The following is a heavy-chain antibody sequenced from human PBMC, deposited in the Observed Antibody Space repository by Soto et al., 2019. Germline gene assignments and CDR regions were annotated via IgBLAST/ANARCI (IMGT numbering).Heavy chain of an antibody. Sequence: QVQLVQSGAEVKKPGSSVKVSCKASGGTFSSYAISWVRQAPGQGLEWMGGIIPIFGTANYAQKFQGRVTIAADXXTXTXXMELSSLRSEDTAVYYCARESIVVVLAATRSGMDVWGQGTTVTVSS. J-gene: IGHJ6*02. CDR1: GGTFSSYA. CDR3: ARESIVVVLAATRSGMDV. D-gene: IGHD2-15*01. CDR2: IIPIFGTA. V-gene: IGHV1-69*12.